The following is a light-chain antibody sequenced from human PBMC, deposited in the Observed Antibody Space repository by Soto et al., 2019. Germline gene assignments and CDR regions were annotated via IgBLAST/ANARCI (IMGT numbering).Light chain of an antibody. CDR2: EVT. J-gene: IGLJ2*01. CDR1: SRDIGSYDF. CDR3: SSYTSSSAVV. V-gene: IGLV2-8*01. Sequence: QSVLTQPPSASGSPGQSVTISCTGTSRDIGSYDFVAWYQQHPGKAPKLIIYEVTKRPSGVPDRFSGSKSGNTASLTVSGLQAEDEADYYCSSYTSSSAVVFGGGTKLTVL.